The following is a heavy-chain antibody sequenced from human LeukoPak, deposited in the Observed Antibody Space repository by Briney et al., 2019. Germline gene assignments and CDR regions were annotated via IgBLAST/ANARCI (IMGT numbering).Heavy chain of an antibody. Sequence: GGSLRLSCAASGFTFSSYGMHWVRQAPGKGLEWVAFIRYDGSNKYYADSVKGRFTISRDNSKNTLYLQMNSLRAEDTAVYYCAKGVPAALYYYYYMDVWGKGTTVTVSS. CDR2: IRYDGSNK. D-gene: IGHD2-2*01. V-gene: IGHV3-30*02. CDR1: GFTFSSYG. J-gene: IGHJ6*03. CDR3: AKGVPAALYYYYYMDV.